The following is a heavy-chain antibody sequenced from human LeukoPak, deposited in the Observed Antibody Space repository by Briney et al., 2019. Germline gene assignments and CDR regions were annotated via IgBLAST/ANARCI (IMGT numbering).Heavy chain of an antibody. V-gene: IGHV4-39*01. CDR3: ARPVVGATPIGANWFDP. CDR2: IYYSGST. CDR1: GGSISSYY. D-gene: IGHD1-26*01. Sequence: SETLSLTCTVSGGSISSYYWGWIRQPPGKGLEWIGSIYYSGSTYYSPSLKSRVTISVDTSKNQFSLKLSSVTAADTAVYYCARPVVGATPIGANWFDPWGQGTLVTVSS. J-gene: IGHJ5*02.